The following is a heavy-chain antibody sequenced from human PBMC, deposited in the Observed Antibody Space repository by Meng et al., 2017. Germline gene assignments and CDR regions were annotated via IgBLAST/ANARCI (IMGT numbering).Heavy chain of an antibody. J-gene: IGHJ4*02. CDR2: TYYRSKWYN. Sequence: LQQAGAGLMKASQSLSPTCAIPGDTVSSDSAAWNWIRQSPARGLEWLGRTYYRSKWYNDFAVSVKSRIITNPDTSKNHFSLQLNSVTPEDTAVYYCASGWSMFQTWGQGTLVTVSS. V-gene: IGHV6-1*01. CDR3: ASGWSMFQT. D-gene: IGHD3-10*02. CDR1: GDTVSSDSAA.